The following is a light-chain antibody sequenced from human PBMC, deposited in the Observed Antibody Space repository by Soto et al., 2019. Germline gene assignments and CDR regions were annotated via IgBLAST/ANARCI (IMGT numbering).Light chain of an antibody. V-gene: IGLV2-18*02. CDR1: SSDVGSYNR. CDR3: NSYTISGTYV. J-gene: IGLJ1*01. Sequence: SVLTQPPSVSVSPGQSVALSCPGDSSDVGSYNRVSWYQQSPGTAPKLIIYEVTTRPSGVPDRFSGSKSGNTASLTISGLQAEDEADYYCNSYTISGTYVFGTGTKVTVL. CDR2: EVT.